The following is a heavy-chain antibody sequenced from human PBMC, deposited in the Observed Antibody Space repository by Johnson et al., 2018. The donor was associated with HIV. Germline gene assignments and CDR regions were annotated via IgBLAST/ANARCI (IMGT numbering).Heavy chain of an antibody. J-gene: IGHJ3*02. Sequence: VQVVESGGGVVQPGRSLRLSCAASGFTFSSYAMSWVRQAPRKGLEWVSAISGSGASTYSADSVKGRFTISRDNSKNTLYLQLNSLRAEDTAVFYCAKHLSTLVDAFDIWGQGTMVTVSS. CDR1: GFTFSSYA. CDR3: AKHLSTLVDAFDI. CDR2: ISGSGAST. V-gene: IGHV3-23*04. D-gene: IGHD3-16*01.